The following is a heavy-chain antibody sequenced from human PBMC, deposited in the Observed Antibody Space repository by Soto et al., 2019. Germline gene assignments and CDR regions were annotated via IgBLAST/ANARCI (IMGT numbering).Heavy chain of an antibody. J-gene: IGHJ4*02. Sequence: EVQPVESGGGLVKPGGSLRLSCAASGFTFSNAWMSWVRQAPGKGLEWVGRIKSKTDGGKTDYAAPVKGRFTISRDDSKNTLYLQMNSLKTEDTAVYYCTTRVATIPILDYWGQGTLVTVSS. CDR2: IKSKTDGGKT. CDR3: TTRVATIPILDY. D-gene: IGHD5-12*01. CDR1: GFTFSNAW. V-gene: IGHV3-15*01.